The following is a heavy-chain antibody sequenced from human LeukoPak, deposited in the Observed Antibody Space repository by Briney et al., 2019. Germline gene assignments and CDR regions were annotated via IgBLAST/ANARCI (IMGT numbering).Heavy chain of an antibody. CDR3: ARGIAVAGMDY. D-gene: IGHD6-19*01. V-gene: IGHV1-46*01. Sequence: GASVKVSCKASGCTFTSYYMHWVRQAPGQGLEWMGIISPSGGSTSYAQKFQGRVTMTRDTSTSTVCMELSSLRSEDTAVYYCARGIAVAGMDYWGQGTLVTVSS. CDR2: ISPSGGST. CDR1: GCTFTSYY. J-gene: IGHJ4*02.